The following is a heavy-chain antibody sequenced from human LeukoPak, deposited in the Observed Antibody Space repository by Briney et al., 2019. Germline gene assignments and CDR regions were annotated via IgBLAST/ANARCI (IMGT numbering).Heavy chain of an antibody. Sequence: PSETLSLTCTVSGGSISSGSYYWSWIRQPAGKGLEWIGRIYTSGSTNYNPSLKSRVTISVDTSKNQFSLKLSSVTAADTAVYYCARTGIDIVVVPAAPRRGAFDIWGQGTMVTVSS. D-gene: IGHD2-2*01. V-gene: IGHV4-61*02. J-gene: IGHJ3*02. CDR2: IYTSGST. CDR1: GGSISSGSYY. CDR3: ARTGIDIVVVPAAPRRGAFDI.